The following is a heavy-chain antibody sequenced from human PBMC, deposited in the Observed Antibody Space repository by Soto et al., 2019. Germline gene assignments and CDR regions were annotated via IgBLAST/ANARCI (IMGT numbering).Heavy chain of an antibody. J-gene: IGHJ6*02. Sequence: SETLSLTCAVSGGSISSSNWWSWVRQPPGKGLEWIGEIYHSGSTNYNPSLKSRVTISVDKSKNQFSLKLSSVTAADTAVYYYGSGSYSVYYYGMDVWGQGTTVTVSS. D-gene: IGHD3-10*01. CDR1: GGSISSSNW. V-gene: IGHV4-4*02. CDR3: GSGSYSVYYYGMDV. CDR2: IYHSGST.